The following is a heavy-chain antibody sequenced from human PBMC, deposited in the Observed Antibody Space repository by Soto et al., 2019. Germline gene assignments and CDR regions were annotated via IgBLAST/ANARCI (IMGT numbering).Heavy chain of an antibody. CDR3: ARGDYGTGGYPFPYFDY. CDR2: INPDSGAT. Sequence: HEHLVQSGAEVKRPGASLKVSCKASGDSFTGYYIHWVRQAPGQGLEWMGWINPDSGATNYAQNFQGRVTLTSDTSISTASMALTSLTSDDTAVYYCARGDYGTGGYPFPYFDYWGQGTLVIVSS. CDR1: GDSFTGYY. V-gene: IGHV1-2*02. D-gene: IGHD2-8*02. J-gene: IGHJ4*02.